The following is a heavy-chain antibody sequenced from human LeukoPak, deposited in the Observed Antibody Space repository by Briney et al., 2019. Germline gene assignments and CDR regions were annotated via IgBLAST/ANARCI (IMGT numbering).Heavy chain of an antibody. J-gene: IGHJ4*02. CDR2: IYYSGST. D-gene: IGHD6-6*01. V-gene: IGHV4-30-4*07. CDR3: ARVHLASSSSPAFDY. CDR1: GGSISSGGYS. Sequence: SETLSLTCAVSGGSISSGGYSWSWIRQPPGKGLEWIGYIYYSGSTYYNPSLKSRVTISVDTSKNQFSLKLSSVTAPDTAVYYCARVHLASSSSPAFDYWGQGTLVTVSS.